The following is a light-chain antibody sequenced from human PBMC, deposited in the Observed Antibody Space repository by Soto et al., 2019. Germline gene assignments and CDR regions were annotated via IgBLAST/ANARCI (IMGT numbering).Light chain of an antibody. Sequence: DIQMTQSPSTLSASVGDRVTITCRASQSISSWLAWYQQKPGKAPKLRIYKASRLESGVPSRFSGSGSGTEFTLTISSLQPDDFASYYCQQYNRYSGTFGQGPKVEIK. V-gene: IGKV1-5*03. CDR1: QSISSW. CDR2: KAS. J-gene: IGKJ1*01. CDR3: QQYNRYSGT.